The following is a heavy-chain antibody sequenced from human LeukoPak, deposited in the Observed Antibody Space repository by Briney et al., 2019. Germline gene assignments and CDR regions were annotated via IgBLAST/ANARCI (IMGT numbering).Heavy chain of an antibody. CDR2: INHSGGT. V-gene: IGHV4-34*01. D-gene: IGHD6-6*01. Sequence: NPSETLSLTCAVYGGSFSGYYWSWLRQPPGKGLEWIGEINHSGGTNYNPSLKSRVTISVDTSKNQFSLKLSSVTAADTAVYYCARGVGPKRIAARPDSVYYYGMDVWGQGTTVTVSS. CDR3: ARGVGPKRIAARPDSVYYYGMDV. J-gene: IGHJ6*02. CDR1: GGSFSGYY.